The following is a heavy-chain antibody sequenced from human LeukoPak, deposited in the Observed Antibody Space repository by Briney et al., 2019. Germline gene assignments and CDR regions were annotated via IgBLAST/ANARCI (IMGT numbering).Heavy chain of an antibody. V-gene: IGHV3-48*02. CDR1: GFTFSSYS. D-gene: IGHD3-9*01. CDR2: ISSSSSTI. Sequence: PGGSLRLSCAASGFTFSSYSMNWVRQAPGKGLEWVSYISSSSSTIYYADSVKGRFTISRDNAKNSLYLQMNSLRDEDTAAYYCARARPTDYDILTGSLGWFDPWGQGTLVTVSS. J-gene: IGHJ5*02. CDR3: ARARPTDYDILTGSLGWFDP.